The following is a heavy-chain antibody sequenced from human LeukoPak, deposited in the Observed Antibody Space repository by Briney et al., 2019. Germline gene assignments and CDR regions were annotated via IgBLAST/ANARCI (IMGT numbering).Heavy chain of an antibody. J-gene: IGHJ4*02. V-gene: IGHV3-66*01. CDR2: IYTGGST. CDR1: EFTVSSNY. Sequence: GGSLRLSCAASEFTVSSNYMFWVRQAPGKGLEWVSVIYTGGSTYYADSVKGRFTISKDNSKNTLYLQMNSLRAEDTAVYYCARGRKYSGPFDYWGQGTLVTVSS. D-gene: IGHD1-26*01. CDR3: ARGRKYSGPFDY.